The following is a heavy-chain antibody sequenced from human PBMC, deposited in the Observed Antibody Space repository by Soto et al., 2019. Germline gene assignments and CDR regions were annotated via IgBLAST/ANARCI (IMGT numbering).Heavy chain of an antibody. CDR3: AREGSFYGTNSDWYFDL. CDR2: ISSSGSRI. Sequence: QVQLVESGGGLVKPGGSLRLSCAASGFTFSDYYMSWIRQAPGKGLEWVSSISSSGSRIYYADSVKGRFTFSRDNARTSLYLQMTSLRADDTALYYCAREGSFYGTNSDWYFDLWGRGALVTVSS. V-gene: IGHV3-11*01. D-gene: IGHD2-8*01. CDR1: GFTFSDYY. J-gene: IGHJ2*01.